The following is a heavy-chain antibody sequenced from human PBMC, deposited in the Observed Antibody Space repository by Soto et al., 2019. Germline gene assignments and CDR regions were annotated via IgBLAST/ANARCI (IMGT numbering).Heavy chain of an antibody. CDR3: ARDGPAAYYYDSSGYGFDY. Sequence: GGSLRLSCAASGFTFSSYSMNWVRQAPGKGLEWVSSISSSSSYIYYADSVKGRFTISRDNAKNSLYLQMNSLRAEDTAVYYCARDGPAAYYYDSSGYGFDYWGQGTLVTVSS. V-gene: IGHV3-21*01. CDR1: GFTFSSYS. CDR2: ISSSSSYI. J-gene: IGHJ4*02. D-gene: IGHD3-22*01.